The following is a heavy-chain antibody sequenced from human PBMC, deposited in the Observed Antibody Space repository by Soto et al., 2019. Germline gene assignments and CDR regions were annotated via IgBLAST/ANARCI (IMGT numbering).Heavy chain of an antibody. Sequence: SVKVSCKASGGTFSSYAISWVRQAPGQGLEWMGGIIPIFGTANYAQKFQGRVTITADESTSTAYMELSSQRSEDTAVYYCARGITIFGVVIGLHYWGQGTLVTVSS. CDR3: ARGITIFGVVIGLHY. CDR1: GGTFSSYA. CDR2: IIPIFGTA. D-gene: IGHD3-3*01. V-gene: IGHV1-69*13. J-gene: IGHJ4*02.